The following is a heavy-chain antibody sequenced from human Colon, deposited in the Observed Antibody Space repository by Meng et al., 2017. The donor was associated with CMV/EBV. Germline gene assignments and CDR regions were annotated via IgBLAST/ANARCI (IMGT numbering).Heavy chain of an antibody. CDR1: GFTFSNYE. CDR2: ISTSGDTQ. CDR3: ARAGSSTGYSYFDF. V-gene: IGHV3-48*03. J-gene: IGHJ4*02. D-gene: IGHD3-10*01. Sequence: GGSLRLSCAASGFTFSNYEMNWVRQAPGKGLEWISYISTSGDTQYYTDSVKGRFTISRDNAQNSIYLQMSSLRVEDTAIYYCARAGSSTGYSYFDFWGRGTLVTVSS.